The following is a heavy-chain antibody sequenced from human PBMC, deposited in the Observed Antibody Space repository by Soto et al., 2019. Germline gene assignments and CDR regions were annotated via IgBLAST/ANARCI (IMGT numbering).Heavy chain of an antibody. CDR3: ARGRYGDY. CDR2: ISPHNGNT. V-gene: IGHV1-18*01. J-gene: IGHJ4*02. CDR1: GYAFTTYG. D-gene: IGHD1-1*01. Sequence: QVHLVQSGAEVKKPGASVKVSCKGSGYAFTTYGITWVRQAPGQGLEWMGWISPHNGNTNYAQKLQGRVTETRDTSTSTAYMELRSLRSDDTAVYYCARGRYGDYWGQGALVTVSS.